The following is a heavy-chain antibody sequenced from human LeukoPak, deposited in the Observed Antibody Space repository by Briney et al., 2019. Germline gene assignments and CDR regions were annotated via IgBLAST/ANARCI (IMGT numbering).Heavy chain of an antibody. CDR1: GFTVSRNY. J-gene: IGHJ4*02. Sequence: GGSLRLSCAASGFTVSRNYMSWVRQAPGKGLEWVSVIYSGGSTYYADSVKGRFTISRDNSKNTLYLQMNSLRAEDTAVYYCARRGYSGYDYFDYWGQGTLVTVSS. V-gene: IGHV3-66*02. CDR2: IYSGGST. D-gene: IGHD5-12*01. CDR3: ARRGYSGYDYFDY.